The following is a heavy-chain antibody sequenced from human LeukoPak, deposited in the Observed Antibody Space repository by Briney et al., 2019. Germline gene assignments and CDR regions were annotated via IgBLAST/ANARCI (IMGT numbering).Heavy chain of an antibody. CDR3: ARVRSLSDAFDI. Sequence: PGGSLRLSCAASGFTFSDYYMSWIRQAPGKGLEWISYITDSAYIKYYADSVKGRFSISRDNAKNSLYLEMNSLRAEDTAICYCARVRSLSDAFDIWGLGTMVTVSS. CDR1: GFTFSDYY. J-gene: IGHJ3*02. V-gene: IGHV3-11*04. CDR2: ITDSAYIK.